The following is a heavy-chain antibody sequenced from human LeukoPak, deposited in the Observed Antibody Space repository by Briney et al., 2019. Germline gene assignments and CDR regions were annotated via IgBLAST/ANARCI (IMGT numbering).Heavy chain of an antibody. CDR3: AKGRGSTVVKYWYFDL. CDR2: IGGSGIST. V-gene: IGHV3-23*01. CDR1: GFTFSSYA. D-gene: IGHD4-23*01. Sequence: PGGFLRLSCAASGFTFSSYAMSWVPQAPGKGLEWVSAIGGSGISTYSADSVKGRFTISRDNSNNTLYLQMNSLRAEDTAVYYCAKGRGSTVVKYWYFDLWGRGTLVTVSS. J-gene: IGHJ2*01.